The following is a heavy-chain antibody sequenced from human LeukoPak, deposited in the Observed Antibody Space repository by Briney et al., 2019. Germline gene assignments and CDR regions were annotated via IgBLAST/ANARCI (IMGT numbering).Heavy chain of an antibody. Sequence: GASVKVSCKASGYTFTSYDINWVRQAPGQGLEWMGWISAYNGNTSYAQKLQGRVTMTTDTSTSTAYMELRSLRSDDTAVYYCARDYWTATLSHPGLEVDYWGQGTLVTVSS. CDR1: GYTFTSYD. CDR3: ARDYWTATLSHPGLEVDY. D-gene: IGHD2-15*01. J-gene: IGHJ4*02. CDR2: ISAYNGNT. V-gene: IGHV1-18*01.